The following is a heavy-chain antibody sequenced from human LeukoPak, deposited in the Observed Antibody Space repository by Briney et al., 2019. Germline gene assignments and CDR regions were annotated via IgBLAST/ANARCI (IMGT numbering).Heavy chain of an antibody. CDR2: IIPIFGTA. CDR1: GCTFSSYA. Sequence: SVKVSCKASGCTFSSYAISWVRQAPGQGLEWMGGIIPIFGTANYAQKFQGRVTITADESTSTAYMELSSLRSEDTAVYYCARGNEGYDYCWRHWGRGTLVTVSS. V-gene: IGHV1-69*13. CDR3: ARGNEGYDYCWRH. J-gene: IGHJ4*02. D-gene: IGHD5-12*01.